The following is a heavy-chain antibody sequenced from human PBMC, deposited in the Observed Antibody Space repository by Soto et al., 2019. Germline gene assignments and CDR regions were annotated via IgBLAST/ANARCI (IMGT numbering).Heavy chain of an antibody. CDR1: GGSISSYY. V-gene: IGHV4-34*01. D-gene: IGHD2-2*03. Sequence: SETLSLTCTVSGGSISSYYWSWIRQPPGKGLEWIGEINHSGSTNYNPSLKSRVTISVDTSKNQFSLKLSSVTAADTAVYYCARGVDIVVVPAAMPYYYGMDVWGQGTTVTVSS. CDR3: ARGVDIVVVPAAMPYYYGMDV. J-gene: IGHJ6*02. CDR2: INHSGST.